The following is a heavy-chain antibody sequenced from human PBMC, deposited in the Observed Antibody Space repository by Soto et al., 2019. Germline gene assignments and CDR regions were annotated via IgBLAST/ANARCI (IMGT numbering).Heavy chain of an antibody. CDR3: ARGIRDYDFWSGYPNDAFDI. Sequence: ASVKVSCKASGYTFTSYDTNWVRQATGQGLEWMGWMNPNSGNTGYAQKFQGRVTMTRNTSISTAYMELSSLRSEDTAVYYCARGIRDYDFWSGYPNDAFDIWGQGTMVTVS. CDR1: GYTFTSYD. J-gene: IGHJ3*02. D-gene: IGHD3-3*01. CDR2: MNPNSGNT. V-gene: IGHV1-8*01.